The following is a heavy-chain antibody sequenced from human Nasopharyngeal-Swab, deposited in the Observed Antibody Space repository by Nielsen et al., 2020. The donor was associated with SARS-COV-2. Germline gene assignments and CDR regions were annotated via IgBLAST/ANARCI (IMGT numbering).Heavy chain of an antibody. CDR2: IWYDGSNK. J-gene: IGHJ6*02. CDR3: ARDTLELPIWYGMDV. CDR1: GFTFSSYG. V-gene: IGHV3-33*01. D-gene: IGHD1-7*01. Sequence: GESLKISCAASGFTFSSYGMHWVRQAPGKGLEWVAVIWYDGSNKYYADSVKGRFTISRDNSKNTLYLQMNSLRAEDTAVYYCARDTLELPIWYGMDVWGQGTLVTVSS.